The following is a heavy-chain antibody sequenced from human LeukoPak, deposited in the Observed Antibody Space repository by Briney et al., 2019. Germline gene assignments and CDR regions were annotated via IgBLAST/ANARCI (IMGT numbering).Heavy chain of an antibody. CDR2: IKQDGSEK. D-gene: IGHD3-16*01. J-gene: IGHJ3*02. CDR3: ARDRGRAVFEGDAFDI. Sequence: PGGSLRLSCAASGFTFSSYWMSWVRQAPGKGLEWVANIKQDGSEKYYVDSVKGRFTISRDNAKNSLYLQMNSLRAEDTAVYYCARDRGRAVFEGDAFDIWGQGTMVTVSS. V-gene: IGHV3-7*01. CDR1: GFTFSSYW.